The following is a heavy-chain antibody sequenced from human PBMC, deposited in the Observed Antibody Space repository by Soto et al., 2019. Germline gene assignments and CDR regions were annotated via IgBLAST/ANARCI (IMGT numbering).Heavy chain of an antibody. Sequence: ASVKVSCKASGYTFTSYGISWVRQAPGQGLEWMGWISAYNGNTNYAQKLQGRVTMTTDTSTSTAYMELRSLRSDDTAVYYCAIDCFNGSHHRLLSSSGQGSSDIGSS. D-gene: IGHD1-26*01. J-gene: IGHJ5*02. CDR3: AIDCFNGSHHRLLSS. CDR1: GYTFTSYG. CDR2: ISAYNGNT. V-gene: IGHV1-18*01.